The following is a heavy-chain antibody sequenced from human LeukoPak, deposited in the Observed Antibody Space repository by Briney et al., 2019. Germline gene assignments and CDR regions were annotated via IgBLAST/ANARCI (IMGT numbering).Heavy chain of an antibody. D-gene: IGHD1-26*01. CDR3: ASYYDRRFDY. J-gene: IGHJ4*02. Sequence: SETLSLTCTVSGGSISSGSYYWSWIRQPPGKGLEWIGYIYHSGSTYYNPSLKSRVTISVDRSKNQFSLKLSSVTAADTAVYYCASYYDRRFDYWGQGILVTVSS. V-gene: IGHV4-30-2*01. CDR1: GGSISSGSYY. CDR2: IYHSGST.